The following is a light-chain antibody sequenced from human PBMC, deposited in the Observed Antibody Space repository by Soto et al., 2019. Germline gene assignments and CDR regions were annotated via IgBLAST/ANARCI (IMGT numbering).Light chain of an antibody. Sequence: EIVLTQSPGTLSLSPGERATLSCRASQSVSSSYLAWYQQKPGQAPRLLIYGASSRATGIPDRFSGSGSGTDFTVSISRLEPEDFAVYYCQQYCSSPWTVGEGTKVEIK. CDR2: GAS. J-gene: IGKJ1*01. V-gene: IGKV3-20*01. CDR3: QQYCSSPWT. CDR1: QSVSSSY.